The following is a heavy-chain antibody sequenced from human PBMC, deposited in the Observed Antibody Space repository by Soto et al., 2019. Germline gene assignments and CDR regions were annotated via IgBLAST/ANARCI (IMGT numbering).Heavy chain of an antibody. J-gene: IGHJ4*02. CDR3: AKDRVGGTFYTPLGF. Sequence: GGSLRLSCQASGFNFDNYGMHWVRQAPGKGLEWVAVITYDGSNKYYADSVKGRFTISRDNSKNTLSLHLSTLKPEDTAVYHCAKDRVGGTFYTPLGFWGQGTLVTVSS. V-gene: IGHV3-30*18. D-gene: IGHD1-7*01. CDR2: ITYDGSNK. CDR1: GFNFDNYG.